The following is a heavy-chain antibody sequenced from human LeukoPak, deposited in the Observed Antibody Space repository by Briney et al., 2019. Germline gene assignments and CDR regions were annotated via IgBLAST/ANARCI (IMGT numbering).Heavy chain of an antibody. CDR1: GYSISSGYY. D-gene: IGHD2-2*02. J-gene: IGHJ5*02. Sequence: SETLSLTCTVSGYSISSGYYWGWIRQPPGKGLEWIGSIYHSGSTYYNPSLKSRVTISVDTSKNQFSLKLSSVTAADTAVYYCARDDCSSTSCYINWFDPWGQGTLVTVSS. CDR3: ARDDCSSTSCYINWFDP. V-gene: IGHV4-38-2*02. CDR2: IYHSGST.